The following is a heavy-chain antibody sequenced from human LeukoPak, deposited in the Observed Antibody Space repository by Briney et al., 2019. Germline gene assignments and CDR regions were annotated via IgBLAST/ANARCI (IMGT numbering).Heavy chain of an antibody. CDR1: GFTFSTYS. CDR3: ARAGRGWFGELALSAFDI. Sequence: PGGSLRLSCAASGFTFSTYSINWVRQAPGKGLEWVSSISSRSSYIYYADSVKGRFTISRDNAKNSLYLQMNSLRAEDTAVYYCARAGRGWFGELALSAFDIWGQGTMVTVSS. D-gene: IGHD3-10*01. J-gene: IGHJ3*02. V-gene: IGHV3-21*01. CDR2: ISSRSSYI.